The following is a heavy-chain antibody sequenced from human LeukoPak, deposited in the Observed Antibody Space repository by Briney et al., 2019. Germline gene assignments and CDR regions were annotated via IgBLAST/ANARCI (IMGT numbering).Heavy chain of an antibody. J-gene: IGHJ4*02. V-gene: IGHV3-74*01. CDR3: GRDPPGERDFDY. Sequence: GGSLRLSCAASGFTFSSYWMHWVRQAPGKGLVWVSRINTDGSSTSYADSVKGRFTISRDNAKNTLYLQMNSLRAEDTAVYYWGRDPPGERDFDYWGQGTLVTVSS. CDR2: INTDGSST. CDR1: GFTFSSYW. D-gene: IGHD3-10*01.